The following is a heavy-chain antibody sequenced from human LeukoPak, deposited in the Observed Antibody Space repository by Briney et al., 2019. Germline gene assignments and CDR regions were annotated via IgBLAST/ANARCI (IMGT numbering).Heavy chain of an antibody. V-gene: IGHV3-53*01. CDR1: GFTVSSNY. D-gene: IGHD6-13*01. J-gene: IGHJ4*02. CDR2: IYSGGST. CDR3: ASRLSSSWFDY. Sequence: QPGGSLRLSCAASGFTVSSNYMSWVRQAPGKGLEWVSVIYSGGSTYYADSVKGRFTISRDNSKNTLYLQMNSLRAEDTAVYYCASRLSSSWFDYWGQGTLVTVSS.